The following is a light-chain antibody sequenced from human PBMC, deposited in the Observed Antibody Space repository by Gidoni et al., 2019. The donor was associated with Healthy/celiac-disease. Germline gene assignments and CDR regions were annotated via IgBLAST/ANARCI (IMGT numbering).Light chain of an antibody. CDR3: QQRSNWAGIT. V-gene: IGKV3-11*01. CDR1: QSVSSY. Sequence: EIVLKHSPATLSLSPGERATLSCRASQSVSSYLAWYQQKPGHAPRRLIYYASNRAPRLPAPFSGSGSGTDFSLTISSLEPEDFAVYYCQQRSNWAGITFGPGTKVDIK. CDR2: YAS. J-gene: IGKJ3*01.